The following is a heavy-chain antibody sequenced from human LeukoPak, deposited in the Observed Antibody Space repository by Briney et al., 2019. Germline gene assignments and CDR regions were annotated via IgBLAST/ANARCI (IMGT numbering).Heavy chain of an antibody. Sequence: SETLSLTCTVSGYSISSGYYWDWIRQPPGEGLEWIGAIYHSGSTYYNPSLRSRRTISVDTSKNQLSLKLSSVTAADTAVYYCARVVCSGGSCYGSWFDPWGQGTLVTVSS. CDR2: IYHSGST. D-gene: IGHD2-15*01. J-gene: IGHJ5*02. V-gene: IGHV4-38-2*02. CDR3: ARVVCSGGSCYGSWFDP. CDR1: GYSISSGYY.